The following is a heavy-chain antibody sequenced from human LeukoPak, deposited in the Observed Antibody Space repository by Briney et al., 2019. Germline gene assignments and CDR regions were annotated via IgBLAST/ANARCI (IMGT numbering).Heavy chain of an antibody. V-gene: IGHV4-31*03. CDR1: GGSISSGGYY. Sequence: PSETLSLTCTVSGGSISSGGYYWSWIRQHPEKGLEWIVYIYYTGSTFYNPSLKSRVIISVDTSKNQFSLRLSSVTVADTAVYYCASSEATTTPPPYGVDVWGQGTTVTVSS. CDR2: IYYTGST. J-gene: IGHJ6*02. D-gene: IGHD5-12*01. CDR3: ASSEATTTPPPYGVDV.